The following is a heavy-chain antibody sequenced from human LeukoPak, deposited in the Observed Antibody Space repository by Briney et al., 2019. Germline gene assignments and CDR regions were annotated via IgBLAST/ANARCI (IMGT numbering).Heavy chain of an antibody. CDR1: GFNFDAYA. V-gene: IGHV3-43*02. J-gene: IGHJ4*02. CDR2: ISADGGST. CDR3: AKDKAGTIVWYGRWAIGLFDY. Sequence: GGSLRHSCAASGFNFDAYAMHWVRPAPGKGLQWISLISADGGSTYYADSVKGRFTISRDNSENSLYLQMNSLTTEDTAFYYCAKDKAGTIVWYGRWAIGLFDYWGQGTLLTVSS. D-gene: IGHD6-13*01.